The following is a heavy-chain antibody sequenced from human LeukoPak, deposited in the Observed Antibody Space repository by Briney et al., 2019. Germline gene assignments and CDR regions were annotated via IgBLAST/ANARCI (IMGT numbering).Heavy chain of an antibody. J-gene: IGHJ4*02. CDR2: ISSSSSYI. CDR1: GFTFSSYS. V-gene: IGHV3-21*01. CDR3: ARASVQRSHPYYFDY. Sequence: GGSLRLSCAASGFTFSSYSMNWVRQAPGKGLEWVSSISSSSSYIYYADSVKGRFTISRDNAKNSLYLQMNSLRAEDTAVYYCARASVQRSHPYYFDYWGQGTLVTVSS.